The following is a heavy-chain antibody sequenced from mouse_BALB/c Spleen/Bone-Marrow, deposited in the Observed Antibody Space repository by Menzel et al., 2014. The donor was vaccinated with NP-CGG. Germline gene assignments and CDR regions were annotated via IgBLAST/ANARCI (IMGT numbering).Heavy chain of an antibody. CDR2: ISPGTGST. CDR3: AIIGYQAWFTY. J-gene: IGHJ3*01. CDR1: GYAFSTYW. V-gene: IGHV1-9*01. Sequence: VQLQESGPELMKPGASVKISCKATGYAFSTYWIQWIKQRPGHGLDWIGEISPGTGSTNNNEKFRGKATFTAGASSNTAYMQLSSLTSEDSAVYFCAIIGYQAWFTYWGQGTLVTVSP. D-gene: IGHD2-2*01.